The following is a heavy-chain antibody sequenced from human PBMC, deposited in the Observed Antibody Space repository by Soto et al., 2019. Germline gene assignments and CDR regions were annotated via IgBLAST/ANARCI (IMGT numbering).Heavy chain of an antibody. CDR2: ISLYSDGT. V-gene: IGHV1-18*01. J-gene: IGHJ5*02. Sequence: ASVKVSCKTSGYTFSNYGITWVRQAPGQPLEWLGWISLYSDGTNYAQKFQGRVSMTTDTSTTTAYMELRSLRSDYTAVYYCARLVPGAEAWFGPWGQGTLVTVSS. CDR1: GYTFSNYG. D-gene: IGHD2-2*01. CDR3: ARLVPGAEAWFGP.